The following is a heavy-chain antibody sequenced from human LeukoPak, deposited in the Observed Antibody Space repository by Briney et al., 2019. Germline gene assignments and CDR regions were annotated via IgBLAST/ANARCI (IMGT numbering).Heavy chain of an antibody. CDR3: AKDRQYSYGYPVYFEY. J-gene: IGHJ4*02. CDR1: GFTFNNYA. D-gene: IGHD5-18*01. V-gene: IGHV3-23*01. Sequence: GGSLRLSRAASGFTFNNYAMSWVRQAPGKGLEWVSAISGSGGSTFYADSVKGRFTISRDNSRNTLYLQMNSLRAEDTAVYYCAKDRQYSYGYPVYFEYWGQGTLVTVSS. CDR2: ISGSGGST.